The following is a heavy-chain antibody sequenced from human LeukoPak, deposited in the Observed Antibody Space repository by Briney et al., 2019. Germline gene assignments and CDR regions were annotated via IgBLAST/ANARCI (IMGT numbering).Heavy chain of an antibody. Sequence: SETLSLTCVVYGGSFSGYYWTWIRQPPGKGLEWIGEINHSGGTNYNPSLKSRVTISVDTSKNQFSLKLNSATAADTAVYYCASGIATWVYWGQGTLVTVSS. J-gene: IGHJ4*02. V-gene: IGHV4-34*01. CDR2: INHSGGT. CDR1: GGSFSGYY. CDR3: ASGIATWVY. D-gene: IGHD1-26*01.